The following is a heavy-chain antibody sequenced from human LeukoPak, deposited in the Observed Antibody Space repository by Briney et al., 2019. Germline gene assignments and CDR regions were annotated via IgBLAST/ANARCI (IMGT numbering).Heavy chain of an antibody. V-gene: IGHV1-58*02. Sequence: VASVKVSCKASGFTFTSSAMQWVRQARGQRREWIGWIVVGSGNTNYAQKFQERVTITRDMSTSTAYMELSSLRSEHTAVYYCAAAGLRYDFWSGTTFSSRFDPWGQGTLVTVSS. CDR3: AAAGLRYDFWSGTTFSSRFDP. CDR1: GFTFTSSA. D-gene: IGHD3-3*01. CDR2: IVVGSGNT. J-gene: IGHJ5*02.